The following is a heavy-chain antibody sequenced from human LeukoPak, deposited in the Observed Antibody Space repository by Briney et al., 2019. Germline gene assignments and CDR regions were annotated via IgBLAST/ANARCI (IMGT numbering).Heavy chain of an antibody. J-gene: IGHJ4*02. Sequence: GGSLRLSCSASRFTFSSYSMNWVRQAPGKGLEWVSYISSSSSTIYYADSVKGRFTISRDNAKNSLYLQMNSLRAEDTAVYYCAREGGSPPGYWGQGTLVTVSS. CDR2: ISSSSSTI. V-gene: IGHV3-48*04. D-gene: IGHD2-15*01. CDR3: AREGGSPPGY. CDR1: RFTFSSYS.